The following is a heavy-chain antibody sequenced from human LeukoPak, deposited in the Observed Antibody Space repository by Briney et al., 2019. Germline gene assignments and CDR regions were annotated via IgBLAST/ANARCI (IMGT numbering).Heavy chain of an antibody. J-gene: IGHJ4*02. D-gene: IGHD6-19*01. CDR3: ARAVAARRYFDY. V-gene: IGHV4-59*01. Sequence: PSETLSLTCTVSGGSISSYYWSWIRQPPGKGLEWIGYIYYSGSTNYNPSLKSRVTISVDTSKNQFSLKLSSVTAVDTAVYYCARAVAARRYFDYWGQGTLVTVSS. CDR1: GGSISSYY. CDR2: IYYSGST.